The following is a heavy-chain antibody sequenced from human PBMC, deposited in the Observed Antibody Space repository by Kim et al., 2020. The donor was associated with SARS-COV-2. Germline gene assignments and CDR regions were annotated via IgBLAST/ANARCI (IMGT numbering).Heavy chain of an antibody. D-gene: IGHD6-6*01. CDR2: IYTSGST. Sequence: SETLSLTCTVSGGSISSYYWSWIRQPAGKGLEWIGRIYTSGSTNYNPSLKSRVTMSVDTSKNQFSLKLSSVTAADTAVYYCARDVEQLVHFNYYYGMDVWGQGTTVTVSS. CDR3: ARDVEQLVHFNYYYGMDV. CDR1: GGSISSYY. J-gene: IGHJ6*02. V-gene: IGHV4-4*07.